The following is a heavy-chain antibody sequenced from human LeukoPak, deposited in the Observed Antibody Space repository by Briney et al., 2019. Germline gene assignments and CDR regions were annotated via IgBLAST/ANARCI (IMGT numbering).Heavy chain of an antibody. J-gene: IGHJ4*02. CDR2: ISGSGGST. CDR1: GFTFSSYA. Sequence: GGSLRLSCAASGFTFSSYAMSWVRQAPGKGLEWVSAISGSGGSTYYADSVRGRFTISRDKSKNTLYLQMNSLRAEDTAVYYCAKTPYDSSGYYYFDYWGQGTLVTVSS. D-gene: IGHD3-22*01. CDR3: AKTPYDSSGYYYFDY. V-gene: IGHV3-23*01.